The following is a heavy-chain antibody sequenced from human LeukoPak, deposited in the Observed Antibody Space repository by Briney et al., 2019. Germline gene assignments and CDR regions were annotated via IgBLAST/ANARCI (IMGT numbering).Heavy chain of an antibody. Sequence: PGGSLRLSCTASGLTFSTSGFNWVRQAPGKGLEWVASIGPTGSDRYHADSIKGRFTISRDNANNFLYLQMNSLRVEDTAVYYCARAGPIDYWGQGTLVTVSS. CDR1: GLTFSTSG. V-gene: IGHV3-21*04. J-gene: IGHJ4*02. CDR2: IGPTGSDR. CDR3: ARAGPIDY.